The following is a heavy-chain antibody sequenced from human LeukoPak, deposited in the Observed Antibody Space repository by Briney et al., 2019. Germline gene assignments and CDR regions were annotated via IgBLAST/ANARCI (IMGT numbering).Heavy chain of an antibody. CDR1: GGSIRTSSYH. CDR2: IYYSDTT. Sequence: SETLSLTCTVSGGSIRTSSYHWGWIRQPPGKGLEAIGTIYYSDTTYYSPSLSSRVTISRDTSRNQFSLQLASVTAADTATYYCVRRGVVSPVYAFDIWGQGTMVTVSP. D-gene: IGHD5/OR15-5a*01. CDR3: VRRGVVSPVYAFDI. J-gene: IGHJ3*02. V-gene: IGHV4-39*01.